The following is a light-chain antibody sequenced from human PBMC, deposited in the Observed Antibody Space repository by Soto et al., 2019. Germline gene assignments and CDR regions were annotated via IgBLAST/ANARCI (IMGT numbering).Light chain of an antibody. Sequence: EILMTQSPTTLSVSPGERATLSCRASQSLSRNLAWYQQKPGQAPRLLIYGASTRASGIPARFSGSGSGTEFTLTISSLQSEAFALYYCQHYNDWPPAFTFGPGTKVDL. CDR3: QHYNDWPPAFT. V-gene: IGKV3-15*01. J-gene: IGKJ3*01. CDR2: GAS. CDR1: QSLSRN.